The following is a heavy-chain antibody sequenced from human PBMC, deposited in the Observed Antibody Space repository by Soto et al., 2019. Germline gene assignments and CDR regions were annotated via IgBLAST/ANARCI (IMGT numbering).Heavy chain of an antibody. CDR3: ARHSGYGVLGDY. CDR1: GFTFTSYA. Sequence: EVQLLESGGGLVQPGGSLRLSCAASGFTFTSYAMSWVRQAPGKGLEWVSAISGSGGSTYYADFVKGRFTISRDNSKNTLYLQMNSLRAEDTAVYYCARHSGYGVLGDYWGQGTLVTVSS. V-gene: IGHV3-23*01. CDR2: ISGSGGST. J-gene: IGHJ4*02. D-gene: IGHD5-12*01.